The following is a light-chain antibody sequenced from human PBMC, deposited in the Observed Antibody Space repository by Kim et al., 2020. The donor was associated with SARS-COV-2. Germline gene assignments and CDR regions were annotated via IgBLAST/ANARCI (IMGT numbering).Light chain of an antibody. CDR2: AAS. V-gene: IGKV1-12*01. Sequence: DIQMTQSPSSVSASVGDRVTITWRASQGINNCLAWYQQKPGKAPKLLIYAASSLQSGVPSRFSGSGSGTDFTLTISSLQPEDFATYCWQQANNPCAFGPGTKVDIK. CDR3: QQANNPCA. J-gene: IGKJ3*01. CDR1: QGINNC.